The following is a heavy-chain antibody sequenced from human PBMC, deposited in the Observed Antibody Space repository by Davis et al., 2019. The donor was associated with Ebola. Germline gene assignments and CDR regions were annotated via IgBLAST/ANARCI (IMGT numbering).Heavy chain of an antibody. D-gene: IGHD1-14*01. CDR1: GFMFSSFN. Sequence: GGSLRLSCAASGFMFSSFNMNWVRQAPGKGLEWISYINSRGNNINYADSVKGRFTVSRDNAGNSLLLQMNSLRDEDTGIYYCARQTPHYYYYDMDVWGQGTTVTVSS. CDR3: ARQTPHYYYYDMDV. CDR2: INSRGNNI. J-gene: IGHJ6*02. V-gene: IGHV3-48*02.